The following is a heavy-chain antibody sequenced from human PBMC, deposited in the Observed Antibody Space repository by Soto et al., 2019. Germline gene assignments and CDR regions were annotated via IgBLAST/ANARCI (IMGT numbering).Heavy chain of an antibody. V-gene: IGHV4-59*01. CDR2: IYYSGDT. CDR1: GGSTSSYY. CDR3: ARDVRRHYGSGDYRRYYNYGMDV. J-gene: IGHJ6*02. D-gene: IGHD3-10*01. Sequence: KPSETLSLTCTVSGGSTSSYYWSWIRQPPGKGLEWIGNIYYSGDTNYNPSLKSRVTMSVDTSKNQFSLNLTSVTAADTAVYYCARDVRRHYGSGDYRRYYNYGMDVWGQGTTVTVSS.